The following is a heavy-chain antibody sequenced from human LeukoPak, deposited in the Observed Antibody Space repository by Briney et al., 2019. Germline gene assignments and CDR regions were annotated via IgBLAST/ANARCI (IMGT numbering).Heavy chain of an antibody. CDR1: GYTFTSYG. D-gene: IGHD3-10*01. V-gene: IGHV1-18*01. J-gene: IGHJ4*02. Sequence: ASVKVSCKASGYTFTSYGISWVRQAPGQGVEWMGWISAYNGSTNYAQKLQGRVTMTTDTSTSTAYMELRSLRSDDTAVYYCARDLWAPIKLLWFGELSWRFDYWGQGTLVTVSS. CDR3: ARDLWAPIKLLWFGELSWRFDY. CDR2: ISAYNGST.